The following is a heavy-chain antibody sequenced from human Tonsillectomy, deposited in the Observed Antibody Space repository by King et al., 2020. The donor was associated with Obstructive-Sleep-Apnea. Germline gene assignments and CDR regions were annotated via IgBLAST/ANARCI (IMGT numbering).Heavy chain of an antibody. CDR2: INPTGGST. Sequence: QLVQSGAEVKKPGASVKVSCKASGYTFTTYYMHWVRQAPGQGLEWLGIINPTGGSTTYAQKFQGRVTMTRDTSTSTVYMELSSLRSEDTAVYFCARGGYYDSSGYYGRAFDIWGQGTMVTVSS. J-gene: IGHJ3*02. D-gene: IGHD3-22*01. V-gene: IGHV1-46*01. CDR1: GYTFTTYY. CDR3: ARGGYYDSSGYYGRAFDI.